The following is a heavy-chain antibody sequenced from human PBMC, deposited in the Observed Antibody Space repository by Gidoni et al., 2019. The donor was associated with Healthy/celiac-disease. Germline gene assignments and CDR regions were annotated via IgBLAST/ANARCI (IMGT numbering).Heavy chain of an antibody. CDR3: ARDPAAAAHQWGYYYYGMDV. J-gene: IGHJ6*02. V-gene: IGHV3-7*03. CDR2: IKQDGSEK. Sequence: EVQLVESGGGLVQPGGSLRLSCAASGFTFSSYWMSWVRQAPGKGLEWVANIKQDGSEKYYVDSVKGRFTISRDNAKNSLYLQMNSLRAEDTAVYYCARDPAAAAHQWGYYYYGMDVWGQGTTVTVSS. CDR1: GFTFSSYW. D-gene: IGHD6-13*01.